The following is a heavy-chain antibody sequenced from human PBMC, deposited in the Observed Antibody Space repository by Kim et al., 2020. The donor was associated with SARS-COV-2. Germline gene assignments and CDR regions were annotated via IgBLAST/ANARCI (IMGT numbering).Heavy chain of an antibody. CDR3: ARGLYSGTWNYGMDV. D-gene: IGHD6-13*01. J-gene: IGHJ6*02. CDR1: GYTFTSHA. Sequence: ASVKVSCKASGYTFTSHAMNWVRQAPGQGLEWMGWINTNTGNPTYAQDFTGRFVFSLDTPVSAAYLQISSLTAEDTAVYYCARGLYSGTWNYGMDVGGQGTAVTVSS. CDR2: INTNTGNP. V-gene: IGHV7-4-1*02.